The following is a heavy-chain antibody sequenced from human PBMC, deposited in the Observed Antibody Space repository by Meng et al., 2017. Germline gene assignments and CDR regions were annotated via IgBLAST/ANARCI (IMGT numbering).Heavy chain of an antibody. Sequence: LRLSCAVYGGSSSGYYWSWIRQPPGKGLEWIGEINHSGRTNYNPSLKSRVTISVDTSKTQFSLKLSSVTAADTAVYYCARGGVGYCSSTSCAIGDSAVDIWGQGTMVTVSS. CDR1: GGSSSGYY. CDR3: ARGGVGYCSSTSCAIGDSAVDI. J-gene: IGHJ3*02. V-gene: IGHV4-34*01. D-gene: IGHD2-2*01. CDR2: INHSGRT.